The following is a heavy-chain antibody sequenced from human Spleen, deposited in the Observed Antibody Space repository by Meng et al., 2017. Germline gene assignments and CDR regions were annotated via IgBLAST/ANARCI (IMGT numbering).Heavy chain of an antibody. Sequence: GGSLRLSCAASGFAFTTYAMHWVRQAPGKGLEWVAVISFDGSNIYYADSVKGRFTISRDNSKDMLFLQMNSLRAEDTAIYYCARDPDKYYYDSGSYLDSWGHGKQVNGAS. CDR3: ARDPDKYYYDSGSYLDS. V-gene: IGHV3-30*04. CDR2: ISFDGSNI. D-gene: IGHD3-10*01. J-gene: IGHJ5*01. CDR1: GFAFTTYA.